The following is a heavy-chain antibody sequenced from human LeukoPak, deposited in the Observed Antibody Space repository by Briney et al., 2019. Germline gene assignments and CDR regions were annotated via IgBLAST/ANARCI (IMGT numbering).Heavy chain of an antibody. J-gene: IGHJ4*02. CDR1: GYTFTSYG. V-gene: IGHV1-18*01. CDR3: PRSGSGSYPN. Sequence: ASVKVSCKGSGYTFTSYGISGVGQAPGQGLEWMGWISAYNGNTNYAQKLQGRVTMNTDTSTSIDYMELRTLGSDDTAVYYCPRSGSGSYPNWGQGTLVTVSS. D-gene: IGHD3-10*01. CDR2: ISAYNGNT.